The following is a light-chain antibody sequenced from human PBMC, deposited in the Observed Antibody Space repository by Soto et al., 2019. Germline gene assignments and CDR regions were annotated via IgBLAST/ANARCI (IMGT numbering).Light chain of an antibody. V-gene: IGLV2-14*01. J-gene: IGLJ1*01. Sequence: QSVLTQPASVSGYPGQSITISCTGASSDVGAYNYVAWCQQHPGKGPKLLIYDVSNRPSGFSSRFSGSKSGNTASLTISGLPAEDQADYFCRSYTTRSHEAFGPAAQVTGL. CDR3: RSYTTRSHEA. CDR2: DVS. CDR1: SSDVGAYNY.